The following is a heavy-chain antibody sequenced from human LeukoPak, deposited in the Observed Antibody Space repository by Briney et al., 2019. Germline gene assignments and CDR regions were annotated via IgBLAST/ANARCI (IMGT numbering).Heavy chain of an antibody. CDR2: INPNSGST. D-gene: IGHD4-17*01. CDR1: GYTFTGYY. CDR3: ARDLLDYGDNVTDY. V-gene: IGHV1-46*01. Sequence: GASVKVSCKASGYTFTGYYMHWVRQAPGQGLEWMGWINPNSGSTSYAQKFQGRVTMTRDTSTSTVYMELSSLRSEDTAVYYCARDLLDYGDNVTDYWGQGTLVTVSS. J-gene: IGHJ4*02.